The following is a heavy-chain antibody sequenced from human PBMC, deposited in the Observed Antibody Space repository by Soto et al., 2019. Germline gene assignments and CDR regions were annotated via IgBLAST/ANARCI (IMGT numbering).Heavy chain of an antibody. CDR1: GFTFSNFV. CDR3: AKRRGEGYFDL. D-gene: IGHD3-10*01. Sequence: EVQLLESGGGLEQPGGSLRLSCAASGFTFSNFVMSWVRRAPGKWLEWVSAIGGTSGSTYYADSVKGRFTISRDNSKNTLYLQMNSLRAEDTAVYYCAKRRGEGYFDLWGRGSLVTVSS. CDR2: IGGTSGST. V-gene: IGHV3-23*01. J-gene: IGHJ2*01.